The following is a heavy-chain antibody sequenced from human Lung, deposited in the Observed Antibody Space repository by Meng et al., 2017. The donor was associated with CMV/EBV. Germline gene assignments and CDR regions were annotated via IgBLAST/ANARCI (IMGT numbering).Heavy chain of an antibody. CDR1: RGSISGDDYY. D-gene: IGHD3-9*01. CDR2: IYYSGTT. J-gene: IGHJ5*02. CDR3: ARGYFRLGISLRGGWFGP. Sequence: SXTXSLXCTVSRGSISGDDYYWSWIRQPPGKGLEWIGYIYYSGTTYYNPSLKSRVTISIDTSKNQFSLNLSSVTAADTAVYYCARGYFRLGISLRGGWFGPXGQAXLVTVSS. V-gene: IGHV4-30-4*02.